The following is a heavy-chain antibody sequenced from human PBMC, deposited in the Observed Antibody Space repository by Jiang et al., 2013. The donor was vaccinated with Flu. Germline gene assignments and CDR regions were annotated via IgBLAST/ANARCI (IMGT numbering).Heavy chain of an antibody. CDR2: IDPSDSYT. V-gene: IGHV5-10-1*01. CDR1: GYSFTSYW. J-gene: IGHJ5*02. Sequence: GAEVKKPGESLRISCKGSGYSFTSYWISWVRQMPGKGLEWMGRIDPSDSYTNYSPSFQGHVTISADKSISTAYLQWSSLKASDTAMYYCARHKEGGSEMYNWFDPWGQGTLVTVSS. CDR3: ARHKEGGSEMYNWFDP. D-gene: IGHD3-16*01.